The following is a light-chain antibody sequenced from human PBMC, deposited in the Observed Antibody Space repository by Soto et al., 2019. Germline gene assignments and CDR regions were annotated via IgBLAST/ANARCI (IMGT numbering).Light chain of an antibody. CDR2: GAS. V-gene: IGKV3-20*01. CDR3: QQYGSSPPWT. CDR1: QSVSSSY. J-gene: IGKJ1*01. Sequence: EIVLTQSPGTLSLSPGERATLSCRASQSVSSSYLAWYQQKPGQAPRLLIYGASSRATGIPDRFSGSGSRTDLTLTISRLEPEDFEVYYCQQYGSSPPWTFGQGTKVEIK.